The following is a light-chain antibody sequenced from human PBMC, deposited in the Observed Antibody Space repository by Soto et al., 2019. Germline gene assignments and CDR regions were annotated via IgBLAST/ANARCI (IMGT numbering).Light chain of an antibody. J-gene: IGKJ3*01. CDR1: QSVLYSINNQNY. CDR3: QQYYTTPLT. CDR2: WAS. Sequence: DIVMTQSPDALSVSLGERATINCKSSQSVLYSINNQNYLAWYQQKPGQAPKLLIYWASTRESGVPDRFSGSGSGPDFTLTISSLQAEDVAVYYCQQYYTTPLTFGPGTKVDIK. V-gene: IGKV4-1*01.